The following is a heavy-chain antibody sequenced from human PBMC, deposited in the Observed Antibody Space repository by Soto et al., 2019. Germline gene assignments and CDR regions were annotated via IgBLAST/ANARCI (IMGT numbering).Heavy chain of an antibody. Sequence: QVQLVQSGAEVKKPGASVKVSCKASGYTITSYGINWVRQATGQGLEWMGWMNPNSGSTGYAQKFQGRVTMTRNTSISTAYMELSGLRSVDTAVYYCAREGYAFWSGHNWFDPWGQGTLVTVSS. D-gene: IGHD3-3*01. CDR2: MNPNSGST. CDR1: GYTITSYG. CDR3: AREGYAFWSGHNWFDP. J-gene: IGHJ5*02. V-gene: IGHV1-8*01.